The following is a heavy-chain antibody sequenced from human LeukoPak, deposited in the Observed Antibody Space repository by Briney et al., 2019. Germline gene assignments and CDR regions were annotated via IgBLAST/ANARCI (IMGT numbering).Heavy chain of an antibody. Sequence: SETLSLTCTVSGDSISSYYWTWIRQPAGKGLDWIGRISTSGSTNYSPSLKSRVTMSLDTSKNQFSLKLSSVTAADTAVCHCARGGSGSYSAFDIWGQGTMVTVSS. CDR1: GDSISSYY. CDR3: ARGGSGSYSAFDI. J-gene: IGHJ3*02. CDR2: ISTSGST. V-gene: IGHV4-4*07. D-gene: IGHD1-26*01.